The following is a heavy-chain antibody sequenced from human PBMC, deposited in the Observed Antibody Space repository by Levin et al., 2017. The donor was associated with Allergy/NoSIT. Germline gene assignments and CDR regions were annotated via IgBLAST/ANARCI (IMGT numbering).Heavy chain of an antibody. D-gene: IGHD4-17*01. J-gene: IGHJ5*02. CDR1: GFTFSSYS. CDR2: ISAVSTYI. CDR3: ARDRDGDFFKWLDP. Sequence: GRSLRLSCAASGFTFSSYSMTWVRQAPGKALEWVSSISAVSTYIYYADSVKGRFTISRDNAKNSLYLQMDSLRAEDTAVYYCARDRDGDFFKWLDPWGQGTLVTVSS. V-gene: IGHV3-21*01.